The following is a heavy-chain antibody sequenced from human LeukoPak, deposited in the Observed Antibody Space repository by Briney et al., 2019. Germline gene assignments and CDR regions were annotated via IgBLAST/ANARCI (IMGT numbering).Heavy chain of an antibody. V-gene: IGHV5-10-1*01. Sequence: GESLKISCKDSGYKFTNYWIFGVRQMPGKGLEWMGRIDPSDSYTNYSPSFQGHVTISADESISTAYLQWSSLKASDTAMYYCARLQGYCISTTCYGAFDIWGQGTMVTVSS. J-gene: IGHJ3*02. CDR1: GYKFTNYW. CDR3: ARLQGYCISTTCYGAFDI. CDR2: IDPSDSYT. D-gene: IGHD2-2*01.